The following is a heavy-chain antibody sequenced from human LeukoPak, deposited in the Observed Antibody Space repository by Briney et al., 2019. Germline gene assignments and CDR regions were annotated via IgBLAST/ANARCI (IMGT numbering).Heavy chain of an antibody. V-gene: IGHV3-11*04. D-gene: IGHD6-13*01. CDR2: ISGSGTDI. Sequence: GGSLRLSCEASGFTFSDYYMTWMRQAPGKGLEWVSYISGSGTDILYADSVKGRFTMSRDNAKNSLYLQMNSLRAEDTAVYYCARDQAGYFDYWGQGTLVTVSS. J-gene: IGHJ4*02. CDR1: GFTFSDYY. CDR3: ARDQAGYFDY.